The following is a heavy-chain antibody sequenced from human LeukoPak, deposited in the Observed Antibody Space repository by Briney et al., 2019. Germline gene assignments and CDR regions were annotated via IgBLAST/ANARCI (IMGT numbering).Heavy chain of an antibody. J-gene: IGHJ6*03. Sequence: GGSLRLSCAASGFTFSSYSMNWVRQAPGKGLEWVSSISSSSTYIYYADSLKGRFTISRDNAKNSLYLQMNSLRAEDTAVYYCARDRRAIVVVPAAIDYYYYYMDVWGKGTTVTDSS. D-gene: IGHD2-2*02. CDR3: ARDRRAIVVVPAAIDYYYYYMDV. V-gene: IGHV3-21*01. CDR1: GFTFSSYS. CDR2: ISSSSTYI.